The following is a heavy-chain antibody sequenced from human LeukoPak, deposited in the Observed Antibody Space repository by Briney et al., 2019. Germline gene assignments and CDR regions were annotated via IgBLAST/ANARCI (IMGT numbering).Heavy chain of an antibody. CDR3: ARDRYYDSSGYRAFDL. D-gene: IGHD3-22*01. CDR2: INHSGST. V-gene: IGHV4-34*01. Sequence: SSETLSLTCAVYGGSFSGYYWSWIRQPPGKGLEWIGEINHSGSTNYNPSLKSRVTISIDTSKNQFSLQLSSVTAADTAVYYCARDRYYDSSGYRAFDLWGQGTMVTVSS. J-gene: IGHJ3*01. CDR1: GGSFSGYY.